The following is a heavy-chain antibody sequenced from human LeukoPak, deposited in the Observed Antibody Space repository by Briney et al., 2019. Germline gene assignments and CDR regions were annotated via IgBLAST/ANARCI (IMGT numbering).Heavy chain of an antibody. J-gene: IGHJ4*02. CDR1: GFTFSSYW. V-gene: IGHV3-74*01. Sequence: GGSLRLSCAASGFTFSSYWMHWVRQAPGKGLVWVSRINSDGSSTSYADSVKGRFTISRDNAKNTLYLQMNSLRAEDTAMYYCARRSYIAVAGFDYWGQGTLVTVSS. CDR3: ARRSYIAVAGFDY. CDR2: INSDGSST. D-gene: IGHD6-19*01.